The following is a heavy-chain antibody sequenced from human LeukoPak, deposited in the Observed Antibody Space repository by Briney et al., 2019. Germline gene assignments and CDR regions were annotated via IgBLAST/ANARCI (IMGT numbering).Heavy chain of an antibody. J-gene: IGHJ4*02. V-gene: IGHV1-18*04. CDR2: IRAKNGNT. CDR1: GYTFTTYV. Sequence: ASVKVCCKASGYTFTTYVITWVRQAPGLGLGWMGWIRAKNGNTNYAQKFQGRVTMTTDTSTSTDYMELRGLRSDDAAVYYCAKLGVSGYFDYWGQGSLVTVSS. D-gene: IGHD1-26*01. CDR3: AKLGVSGYFDY.